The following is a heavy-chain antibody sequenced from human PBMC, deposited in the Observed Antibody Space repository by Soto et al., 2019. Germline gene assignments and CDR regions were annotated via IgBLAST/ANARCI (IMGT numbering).Heavy chain of an antibody. CDR2: IFYRSTT. CDR1: GASVKTGGYY. D-gene: IGHD3-9*01. J-gene: IGHJ4*02. V-gene: IGHV4-31*02. CDR3: ARSRANWLLPDY. Sequence: PSETLSLTCTVSGASVKTGGYYWTWIRQFPGKGLEWMGYIFYRSTTYYNPSLASRIAMSVDLSKNQFSLRLSSVTAADTAVYYCARSRANWLLPDYRAQGTLDTGSS.